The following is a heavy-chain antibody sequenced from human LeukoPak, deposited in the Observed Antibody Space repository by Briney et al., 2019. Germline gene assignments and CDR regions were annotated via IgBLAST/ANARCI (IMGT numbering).Heavy chain of an antibody. CDR3: ARPRLGSTNDYYYYYMDV. D-gene: IGHD2-2*01. V-gene: IGHV1-18*01. CDR2: ISAYNGNT. CDR1: GYTFTSYG. Sequence: ASVKVSCKASGYTFTSYGISWVRQAPGQGLEWMGWISAYNGNTNYAQKLQGRVTMTTDTSTSTAYMELRSLRSDDTAVYYCARPRLGSTNDYYYYYMDVWGKGTTVTVSS. J-gene: IGHJ6*03.